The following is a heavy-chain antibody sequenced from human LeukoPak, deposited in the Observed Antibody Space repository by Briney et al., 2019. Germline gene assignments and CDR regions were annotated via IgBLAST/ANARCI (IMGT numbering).Heavy chain of an antibody. Sequence: GGSLRLSCAASGFTVSSNYMSWVRQAPGKGLEWVSYISSRSSTIYYADSVKGRFTISRDNAKNSLYLQMNSLRAEDTAVYYCARSSRITMIVVVPTDYWGQGTLVTVSS. J-gene: IGHJ4*02. D-gene: IGHD3-22*01. CDR3: ARSSRITMIVVVPTDY. CDR2: ISSRSSTI. V-gene: IGHV3-48*04. CDR1: GFTVSSNY.